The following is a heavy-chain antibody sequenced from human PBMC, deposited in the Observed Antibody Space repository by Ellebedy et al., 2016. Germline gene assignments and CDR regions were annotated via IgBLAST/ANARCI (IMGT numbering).Heavy chain of an antibody. CDR2: ISAYNGNT. V-gene: IGHV1-18*04. CDR1: GYTFTSYG. J-gene: IGHJ4*02. CDR3: ARGTHELYSWYNSFDFDY. D-gene: IGHD6-13*01. Sequence: ASVKVSCKASGYTFTSYGISWVRQAPGQGLEWMGWISAYNGNTNYAQKLQGRVTMTTDTSTSTAYMELRSLRSDDTAVYYCARGTHELYSWYNSFDFDYWGQGTLVTVSS.